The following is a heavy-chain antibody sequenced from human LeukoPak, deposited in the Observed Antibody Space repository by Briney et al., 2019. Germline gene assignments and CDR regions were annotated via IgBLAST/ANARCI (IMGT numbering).Heavy chain of an antibody. CDR3: ARVRGYCSSTICYRYYFDY. V-gene: IGHV4-38-2*02. D-gene: IGHD2-2*01. CDR1: GDSISSGYY. Sequence: PSETLSLTCTVSGDSISSGYYWGWIRQPPGKGLEWIGIIYHSGSTYYNPSLKSRVTISVDTSKNQFSLKLTSATAADTAVYYCARVRGYCSSTICYRYYFDYWGQGTLVTVSS. CDR2: IYHSGST. J-gene: IGHJ4*02.